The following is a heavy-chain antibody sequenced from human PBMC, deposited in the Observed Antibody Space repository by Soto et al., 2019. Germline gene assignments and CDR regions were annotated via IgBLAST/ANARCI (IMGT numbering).Heavy chain of an antibody. CDR3: ARGGVSSGWLRGYYYYYMDV. J-gene: IGHJ6*03. D-gene: IGHD6-19*01. Sequence: GGSLRLSCAASGFTFSSYGMHWVRQAPGKGLEWVAVIWYDGSNKYYADSVKGRFTISRDSSKNTLYLQMNSLRAEDTAVYYCARGGVSSGWLRGYYYYYMDVWGKGTTVTVSS. CDR1: GFTFSSYG. V-gene: IGHV3-33*01. CDR2: IWYDGSNK.